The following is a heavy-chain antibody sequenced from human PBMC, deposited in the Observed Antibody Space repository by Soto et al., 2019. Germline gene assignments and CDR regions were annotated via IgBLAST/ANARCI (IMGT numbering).Heavy chain of an antibody. CDR1: GYTLTELS. D-gene: IGHD6-13*01. Sequence: ASVKVSCKVSGYTLTELSMHWVRQAPGKGLEWMGGFDPEDGETIYAQKFQGRVTMTEDTSTDTAYMELSSLRSEDTAVYYCATRRYYIAAAGTELDYWGQGTLVTSPQ. CDR2: FDPEDGET. CDR3: ATRRYYIAAAGTELDY. J-gene: IGHJ4*02. V-gene: IGHV1-24*01.